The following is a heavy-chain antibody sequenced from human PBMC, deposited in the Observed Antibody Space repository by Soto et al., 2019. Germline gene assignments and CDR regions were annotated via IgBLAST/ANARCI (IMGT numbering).Heavy chain of an antibody. CDR3: ARDVGYSGYDSGGFDY. CDR1: GGSFSGYY. V-gene: IGHV4-34*01. CDR2: INHSGST. Sequence: PSETLSLTCAVYGGSFSGYYWSWIRQPPGKGLEWIGEINHSGSTNYNPSLKSRVTISVDTSKNQFSLKLSSVTAADTAVYYCARDVGYSGYDSGGFDYWGQGTLVTVSS. D-gene: IGHD5-12*01. J-gene: IGHJ4*02.